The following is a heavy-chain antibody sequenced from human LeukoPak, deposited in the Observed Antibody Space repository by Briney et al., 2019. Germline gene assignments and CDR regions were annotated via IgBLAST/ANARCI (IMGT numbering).Heavy chain of an antibody. V-gene: IGHV1-18*01. Sequence: ASVKVSCKASGYTFTRYGISWVRQAPGQGLEWMGWMSAYNGNTDYAQKLHGRVTLTTGTSTSTAYMELRSLRSDDTAVYYCAREGIDILTGYPHDYWGQGTLVTVSS. J-gene: IGHJ4*02. CDR3: AREGIDILTGYPHDY. CDR2: MSAYNGNT. CDR1: GYTFTRYG. D-gene: IGHD3-9*01.